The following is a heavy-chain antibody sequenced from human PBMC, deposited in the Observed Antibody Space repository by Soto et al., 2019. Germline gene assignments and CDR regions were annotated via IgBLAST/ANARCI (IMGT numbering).Heavy chain of an antibody. CDR2: ISSNGGST. J-gene: IGHJ6*02. Sequence: GGSLRLSCSASGFTFSSYAMHWVRQAPGKGLEYVSAISSNGGSTYYADSVKGRFTISRDNSKNTLYLQMSSLRAEDTAVYYCVKDLACSGGSCYSLELYYGMDVWGQGTTVTVSS. CDR3: VKDLACSGGSCYSLELYYGMDV. V-gene: IGHV3-64D*08. CDR1: GFTFSSYA. D-gene: IGHD2-15*01.